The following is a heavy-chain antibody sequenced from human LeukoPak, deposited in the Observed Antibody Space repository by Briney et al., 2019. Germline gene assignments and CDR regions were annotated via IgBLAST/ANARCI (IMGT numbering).Heavy chain of an antibody. CDR2: IIPIFGTA. CDR3: AGTYYYGSGSYYMDY. Sequence: GASVKVSCKASGGTFSSYAISWVRQAPGQGLEWMGGIIPIFGTANYAQKFQGRVTITADESTSTAYMELSSLRSEDTAVYYCAGTYYYGSGSYYMDYWGQGTLVTVSS. V-gene: IGHV1-69*13. CDR1: GGTFSSYA. J-gene: IGHJ4*02. D-gene: IGHD3-10*01.